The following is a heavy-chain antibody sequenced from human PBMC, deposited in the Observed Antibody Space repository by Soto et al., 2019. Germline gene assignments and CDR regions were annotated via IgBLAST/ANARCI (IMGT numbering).Heavy chain of an antibody. J-gene: IGHJ5*02. CDR2: INPNSGGT. D-gene: IGHD6-6*01. CDR3: ARDKGLIAARPEPGNWFDP. V-gene: IGHV1-2*02. Sequence: GASVKVSCKASGYTFTGYYMHWVRQAPGQGLGWMGWINPNSGGTNYAQKFQGRVTMTRDTSTSTVYMELSSLRSEDTAVYYCARDKGLIAARPEPGNWFDPWGQGTLVTVSS. CDR1: GYTFTGYY.